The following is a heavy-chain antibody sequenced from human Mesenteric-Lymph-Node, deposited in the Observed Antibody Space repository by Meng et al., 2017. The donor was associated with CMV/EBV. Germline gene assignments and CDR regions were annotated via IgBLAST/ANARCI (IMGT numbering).Heavy chain of an antibody. CDR3: VRDKEVTSQNSGRCDY. V-gene: IGHV1-69*05. D-gene: IGHD1-26*01. CDR2: IIPIFGTA. J-gene: IGHJ4*02. CDR1: GGTFSSYA. Sequence: SVKVSCKASGGTFSSYAISWVRQAPGQGLEWMGGIIPIFGTANYAQKFQGRVTITTDESTSTAYMELSSLRAEDTAVYYCVRDKEVTSQNSGRCDYWGQGTLVTVSS.